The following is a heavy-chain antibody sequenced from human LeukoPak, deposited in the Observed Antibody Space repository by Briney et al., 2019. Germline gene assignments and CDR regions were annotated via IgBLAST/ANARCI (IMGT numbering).Heavy chain of an antibody. CDR3: ARAGGRFGYPFDY. Sequence: GGSLRLSCAASGFTFSSYGMHWVRQAPGKGLEWVAFIRYDGSNKYYADSVKGRFTISRDNSKNTLYLQMNSLRAEDTAVYYCARAGGRFGYPFDYWGQGTLVTVSS. CDR2: IRYDGSNK. CDR1: GFTFSSYG. D-gene: IGHD2-15*01. J-gene: IGHJ4*02. V-gene: IGHV3-30*02.